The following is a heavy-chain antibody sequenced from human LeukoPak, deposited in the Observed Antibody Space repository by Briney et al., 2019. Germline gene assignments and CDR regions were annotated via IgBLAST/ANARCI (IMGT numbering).Heavy chain of an antibody. D-gene: IGHD2-15*01. Sequence: ASVKVSCKASGYTFSSHGISWVRQAPGQGPEWVGWISAGNGETDFVQKFRGRVTMTTDTSTSTAYMELRSLRSDDTAVYYCARDLGYCSGGRCYRNWFDPWGQGTLVTVSS. V-gene: IGHV1-18*04. J-gene: IGHJ5*02. CDR3: ARDLGYCSGGRCYRNWFDP. CDR2: ISAGNGET. CDR1: GYTFSSHG.